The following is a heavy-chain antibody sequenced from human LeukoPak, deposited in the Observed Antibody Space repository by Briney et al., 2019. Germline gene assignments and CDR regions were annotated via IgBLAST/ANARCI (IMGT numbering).Heavy chain of an antibody. V-gene: IGHV3-53*01. CDR3: ARSLRVRGVPDYMDV. J-gene: IGHJ6*03. CDR1: GFTVSSNY. D-gene: IGHD3-10*01. CDR2: IHKSAIT. Sequence: GGSLRLSCAASGFTVSSNYMTWVRQAPGKGLEWVSVIHKSAITYYADTVKGRFTISRDNSKNTLYLQMNRLRAEDTAVYYCARSLRVRGVPDYMDVWGKGTTVIISS.